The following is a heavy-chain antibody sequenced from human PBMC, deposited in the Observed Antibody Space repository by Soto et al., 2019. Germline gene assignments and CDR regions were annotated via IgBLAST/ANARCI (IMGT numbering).Heavy chain of an antibody. CDR3: ARFIRRPAFDI. CDR1: GGSISSDDYY. CDR2: IYYSGST. V-gene: IGHV4-30-4*01. Sequence: QVQLQESGPGLVKPSQTLSLTCTVSGGSISSDDYYWSWIRQPPGKGLECIGYIYYSGSTYYNPSLKSPVTISVDTSKNQFSLKLRSVTAADTAVYYCARFIRRPAFDIWGQGTMVTVSS. J-gene: IGHJ3*02. D-gene: IGHD3-16*02.